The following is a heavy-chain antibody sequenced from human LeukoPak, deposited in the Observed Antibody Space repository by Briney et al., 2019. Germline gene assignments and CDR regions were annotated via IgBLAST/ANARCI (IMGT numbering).Heavy chain of an antibody. CDR2: IYPGDSDT. CDR3: ARHGAYSNYVYNY. V-gene: IGHV5-51*01. D-gene: IGHD4-11*01. CDR1: GYSFTSYW. J-gene: IGHJ4*02. Sequence: GESLKISCKGSGYSFTSYWIGWVRQMPGKGLEWMGIIYPGDSDTRYGPSFQGQVTISADKSISTAYLQWSSLKASDTAMYYCARHGAYSNYVYNYWGQGTLVTVSS.